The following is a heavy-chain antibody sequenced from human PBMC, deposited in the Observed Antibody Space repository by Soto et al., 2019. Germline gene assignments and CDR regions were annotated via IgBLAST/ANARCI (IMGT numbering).Heavy chain of an antibody. CDR2: IIPILGIA. Sequence: QVQLVQSGAEVKKPGSSVKVSCKASGGTFSSYTISWVRQAPGQGLEWMGRIIPILGIANYAQKFQGRVTITADKSTSTAYMELSSLGSEDTAVYYCAMTFPRGIGGVIVQPFDYWGQGTLVTVSS. D-gene: IGHD3-16*02. CDR1: GGTFSSYT. CDR3: AMTFPRGIGGVIVQPFDY. J-gene: IGHJ4*02. V-gene: IGHV1-69*02.